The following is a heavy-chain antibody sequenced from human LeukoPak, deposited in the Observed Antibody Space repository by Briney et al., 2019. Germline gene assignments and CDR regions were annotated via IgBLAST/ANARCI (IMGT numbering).Heavy chain of an antibody. Sequence: HPGGSLRLSCAASGFTFSSYWMHWVRRAPAKGLVWVSCINSDGSSTSYADSVKGRFTISRDNAKNTLYLQMNSLRAEDTAVYSCTRGRRGNYFAYWGQGTLVTVSS. J-gene: IGHJ4*02. D-gene: IGHD3-16*01. CDR1: GFTFSSYW. V-gene: IGHV3-74*01. CDR2: INSDGSST. CDR3: TRGRRGNYFAY.